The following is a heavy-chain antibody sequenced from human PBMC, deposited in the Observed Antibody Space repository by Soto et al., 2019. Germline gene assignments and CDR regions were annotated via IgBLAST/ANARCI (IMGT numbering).Heavy chain of an antibody. CDR1: GGTFSSYA. D-gene: IGHD3-22*01. CDR2: IIPIFGTA. V-gene: IGHV1-69*13. J-gene: IGHJ4*02. CDR3: AKAGDYYDSSGSLGSNKAFDY. Sequence: GASVKVSCKASGGTFSSYAISWVRQAPGQGLEWMGGIIPIFGTANYAQKFQGRVTITADESTSTAYMELSSLRSEDTAVYYCAKAGDYYDSSGSLGSNKAFDYWGQGTLVTVSS.